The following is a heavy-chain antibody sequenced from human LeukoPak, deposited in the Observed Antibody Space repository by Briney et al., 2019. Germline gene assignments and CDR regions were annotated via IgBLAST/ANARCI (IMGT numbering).Heavy chain of an antibody. D-gene: IGHD5-12*01. CDR1: GYTFTSYD. CDR2: MNPDSGNT. Sequence: ASVKVSCKASGYTFTSYDINWVRQATGQGLEWMGWMNPDSGNTGYAQKFQGRVTMTRNTSISTAYMELSSLRSEDTAVYYCARAQYSGSYPEIWGQGTLVTVSS. J-gene: IGHJ4*02. CDR3: ARAQYSGSYPEI. V-gene: IGHV1-8*01.